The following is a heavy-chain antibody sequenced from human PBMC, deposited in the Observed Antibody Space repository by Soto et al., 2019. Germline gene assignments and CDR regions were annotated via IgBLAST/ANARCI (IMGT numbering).Heavy chain of an antibody. V-gene: IGHV4-59*01. Sequence: SETLSLTCTVSGASISSYFWTWSRQSPGKGLQWIGYVHYSGNTNYNPSLNSRVTMSVDTSKNQFSLRLTSVTAADTAVYYCARMNQLAPKRNAFDIWGQGTRVTVSS. CDR3: ARMNQLAPKRNAFDI. CDR1: GASISSYF. CDR2: VHYSGNT. J-gene: IGHJ3*02. D-gene: IGHD1-1*01.